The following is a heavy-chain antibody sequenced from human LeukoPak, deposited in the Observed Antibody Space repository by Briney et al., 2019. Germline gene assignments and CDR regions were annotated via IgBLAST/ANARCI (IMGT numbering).Heavy chain of an antibody. CDR2: IIPIFGTA. Sequence: SVKVTCKASGGTFSSYAISWVRQAPGQGLEWMGRIIPIFGTANYAQKFQGRVTITTDESTSTAYMELSSLRSEDTAVYYCASGYYDFWSGSYWGQGTLVTVSS. V-gene: IGHV1-69*05. D-gene: IGHD3-3*01. CDR1: GGTFSSYA. J-gene: IGHJ4*02. CDR3: ASGYYDFWSGSY.